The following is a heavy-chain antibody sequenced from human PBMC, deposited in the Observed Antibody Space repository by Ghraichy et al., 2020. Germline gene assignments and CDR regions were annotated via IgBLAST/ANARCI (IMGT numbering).Heavy chain of an antibody. CDR3: AKDSSTTNYYYGMDV. CDR2: ISSNGGST. V-gene: IGHV3-64*01. Sequence: LSLTCAASGFTFSSYPMHWLRQAPGKGLEVVSTISSNGGSTYYGSSVKGRFTISRDNSKNTLFLQMGSLRGEDMAVYYCAKDSSTTNYYYGMDVWGQGTSVTVSS. J-gene: IGHJ6*02. CDR1: GFTFSSYP. D-gene: IGHD1-26*01.